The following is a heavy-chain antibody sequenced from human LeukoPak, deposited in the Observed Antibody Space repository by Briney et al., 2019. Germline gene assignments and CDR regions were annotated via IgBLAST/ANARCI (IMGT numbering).Heavy chain of an antibody. CDR1: GFTFSSYS. CDR3: ARDTGHIVGATTPDY. J-gene: IGHJ4*02. V-gene: IGHV3-48*01. Sequence: QPGGSLRLSCAASGFTFSSYSMNWVHQAPGKGLEWVSYISSSSSTIYYADSVKGRFTISRDNAKNSLYLQMNSLRAEDTAVYYCARDTGHIVGATTPDYWGQGTLVTVSS. CDR2: ISSSSSTI. D-gene: IGHD1-26*01.